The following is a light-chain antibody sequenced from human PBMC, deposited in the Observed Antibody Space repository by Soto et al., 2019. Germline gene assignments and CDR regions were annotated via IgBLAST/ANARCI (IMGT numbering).Light chain of an antibody. Sequence: EIVLTQSPGTLSLSPGERATLSCRASESISNSYLAWYQQKPGQAPRVLIYVASTRATGIPARFSGSGSGTDFTLTISRLEPEDFAVYHCQQYGSSPTTFGQGTKVEIK. CDR3: QQYGSSPTT. CDR1: ESISNSY. V-gene: IGKV3-20*01. CDR2: VAS. J-gene: IGKJ1*01.